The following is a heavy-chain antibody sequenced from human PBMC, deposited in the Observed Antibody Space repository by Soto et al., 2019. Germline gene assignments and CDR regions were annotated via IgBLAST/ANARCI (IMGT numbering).Heavy chain of an antibody. CDR3: ARVTTVVTPGY. D-gene: IGHD4-17*01. CDR1: GFTFSSYS. V-gene: IGHV3-48*01. J-gene: IGHJ4*02. Sequence: VQLVESGGDLVQPGGSLRLSCAASGFTFSSYSMKWVRQAPGKGLEWVSYISNSNSTIYYADSVKGRFTISSDNAKNSLYLQMNSLRAEDTAVYYCARVTTVVTPGYWGQGTLVTVSS. CDR2: ISNSNSTI.